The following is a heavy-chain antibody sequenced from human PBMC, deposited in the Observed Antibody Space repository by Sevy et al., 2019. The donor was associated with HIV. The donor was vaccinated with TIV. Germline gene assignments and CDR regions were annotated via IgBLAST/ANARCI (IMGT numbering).Heavy chain of an antibody. D-gene: IGHD2-2*01. CDR1: GGSISSYY. V-gene: IGHV4-59*01. Sequence: SETLSLTCTVSGGSISSYYWSWIRQPPGKGLEWIGYIYYSGSTNYNPSLKSRVTISVDTSKNQFSLKLSSVTAADTALYYCARSIDCSSTSCTTPFDSWGQGPLVTVSS. J-gene: IGHJ4*02. CDR3: ARSIDCSSTSCTTPFDS. CDR2: IYYSGST.